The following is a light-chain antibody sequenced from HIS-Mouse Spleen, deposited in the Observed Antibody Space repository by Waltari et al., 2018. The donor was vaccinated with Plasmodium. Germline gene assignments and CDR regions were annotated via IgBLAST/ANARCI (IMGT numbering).Light chain of an antibody. Sequence: DIQMTQSPSTLSASVGARVTITCRASQSISSWLAWYQQKPGKAPKLLIYKASSLESGVPSRFSGSVSGTEFTLTISSLQPDDFATYYCQQYNSYWTFGQGTKVEIK. CDR2: KAS. V-gene: IGKV1-5*03. CDR1: QSISSW. CDR3: QQYNSYWT. J-gene: IGKJ1*01.